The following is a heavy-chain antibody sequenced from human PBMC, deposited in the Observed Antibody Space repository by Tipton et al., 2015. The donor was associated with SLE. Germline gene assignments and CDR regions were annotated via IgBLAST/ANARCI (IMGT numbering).Heavy chain of an antibody. V-gene: IGHV4-34*01. D-gene: IGHD1-26*01. CDR2: ISHDGGA. CDR1: DGSLSGYY. J-gene: IGHJ5*02. Sequence: LRLSCTVFDGSLSGYYWAWLRQSPGKGLEWIGEISHDGGANYNPSLESRGTISLETSKNQFSLKLTSVTAADTAVYFCVRHRSWEDWFDPWGLGTPVTVSS. CDR3: VRHRSWEDWFDP.